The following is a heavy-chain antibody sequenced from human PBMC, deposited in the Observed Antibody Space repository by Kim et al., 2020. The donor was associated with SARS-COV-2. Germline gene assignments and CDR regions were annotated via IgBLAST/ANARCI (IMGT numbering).Heavy chain of an antibody. Sequence: LKGRVTIQVDTSKNPFSLKLSSVTAADTAVYYCARGIVVVPAAMGGWFDPWGQGTLVTVSS. CDR3: ARGIVVVPAAMGGWFDP. J-gene: IGHJ5*02. V-gene: IGHV4-59*09. D-gene: IGHD2-2*01.